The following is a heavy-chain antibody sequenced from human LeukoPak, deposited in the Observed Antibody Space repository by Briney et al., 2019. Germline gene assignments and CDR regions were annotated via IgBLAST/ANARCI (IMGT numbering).Heavy chain of an antibody. CDR2: ISGSGDNT. CDR1: EFTFSNFA. CDR3: AKDLLQTFFFGSSGYYSDAFGM. D-gene: IGHD3-22*01. Sequence: GGSLRLSCAASEFTFSNFAMSWVRQAPGKGLEWVSTISGSGDNTYYADSVKGRFTISRDNSKNTLSLHMNTLRAEDTAVYYCAKDLLQTFFFGSSGYYSDAFGMWGQGTMVTVSP. V-gene: IGHV3-23*01. J-gene: IGHJ3*02.